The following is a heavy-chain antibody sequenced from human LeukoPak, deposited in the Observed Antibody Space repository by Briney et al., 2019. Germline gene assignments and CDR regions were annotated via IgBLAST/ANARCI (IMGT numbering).Heavy chain of an antibody. CDR2: IIPILGIA. J-gene: IGHJ4*02. CDR3: ATLVDTAMVTPHDY. CDR1: GGTFSSYA. D-gene: IGHD5-18*01. V-gene: IGHV1-69*04. Sequence: GASVKVSCKASGGTFSSYAISWVRQAPGQGLEWMGRIIPILGIANYAQKFQGRVTTTADKSTSTAYMELSSLRSEDTAVYYCATLVDTAMVTPHDYWGQGTLVTVSS.